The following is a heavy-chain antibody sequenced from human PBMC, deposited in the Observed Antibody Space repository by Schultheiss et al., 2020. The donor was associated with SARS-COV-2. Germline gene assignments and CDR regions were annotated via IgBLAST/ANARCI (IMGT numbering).Heavy chain of an antibody. J-gene: IGHJ6*03. V-gene: IGHV2-5*01. CDR3: AHSGLSGGGFYYYYMDV. Sequence: SGPTLVKPTPTLTLTCTFSGFSLSTSGVGVGWIRQPPGKALEWLALIYWNDDKRYSPSLKSRLTITKDTSKNQVVLTMTNMDPVDTATYYCAHSGLSGGGFYYYYMDVWGKGTTVTVSS. D-gene: IGHD2/OR15-2a*01. CDR1: GFSLSTSGVG. CDR2: IYWNDDK.